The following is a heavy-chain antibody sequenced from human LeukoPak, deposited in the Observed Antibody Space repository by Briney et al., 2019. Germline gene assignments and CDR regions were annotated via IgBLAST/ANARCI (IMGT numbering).Heavy chain of an antibody. CDR1: GYTFTSYG. Sequence: VASVKVSCKASGYTFTSYGISWVRQAPGQGLEWMGWISAYNGNTDYAQKLQGRVTMTTDTSTSTAYMELRSLRSDDTAVYYCARDRGYSSSSGPIDYWGQGTLVTVSS. V-gene: IGHV1-18*01. D-gene: IGHD6-6*01. J-gene: IGHJ4*02. CDR2: ISAYNGNT. CDR3: ARDRGYSSSSGPIDY.